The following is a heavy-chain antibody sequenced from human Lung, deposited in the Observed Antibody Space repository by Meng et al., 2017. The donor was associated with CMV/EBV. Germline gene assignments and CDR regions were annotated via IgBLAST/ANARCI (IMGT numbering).Heavy chain of an antibody. V-gene: IGHV4-38-2*02. CDR2: CDSGDT. J-gene: IGHJ6*02. CDR1: GHSISSDYF. D-gene: IGHD6-13*01. CDR3: AKGKQYSSSWQRYYYYGREV. Sequence: SETLSLXXHVSGHSISSDYFWGWVRQSPGTGLEWVGICDSGDTFYNPSLKSRVAISVDTSANQFSLTLRSVTAADTAVYYCAKGKQYSSSWQRYYYYGREVWGQGTXVTVAS.